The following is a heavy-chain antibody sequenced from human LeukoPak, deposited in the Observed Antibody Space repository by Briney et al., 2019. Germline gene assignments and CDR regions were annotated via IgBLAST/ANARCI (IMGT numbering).Heavy chain of an antibody. CDR3: AREGSQLLFPY. J-gene: IGHJ4*02. V-gene: IGHV4-34*01. CDR2: INHSGST. D-gene: IGHD2-2*01. Sequence: SETLSLTCAVYVRSFSGFFWSGIRQPPAKGLEWSGEINHSGSTNYNPSLKSRVTISVDTSTNQFSPKLSSVTAADTAVYYCAREGSQLLFPYWGQGTLVTVSS. CDR1: VRSFSGFF.